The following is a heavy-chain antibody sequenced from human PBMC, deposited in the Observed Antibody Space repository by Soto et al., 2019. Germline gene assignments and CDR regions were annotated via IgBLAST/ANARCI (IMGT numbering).Heavy chain of an antibody. V-gene: IGHV1-2*02. CDR2: INPNSGGT. Sequence: GASVKVSCKASGYTFTGYYIHWVRQAPGQGLEWMAWINPNSGGTNYAQNFQGRITVTRDTFISTAYMELTRLTSDDTAVYYCARGFYGSDYYGMDVWGQGTTVTVSS. D-gene: IGHD3-10*01. J-gene: IGHJ6*02. CDR3: ARGFYGSDYYGMDV. CDR1: GYTFTGYY.